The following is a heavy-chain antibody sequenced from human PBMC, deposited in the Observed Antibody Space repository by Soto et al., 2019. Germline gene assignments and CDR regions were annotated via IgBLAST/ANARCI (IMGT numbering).Heavy chain of an antibody. CDR2: ISGSGGST. V-gene: IGHV3-23*01. CDR1: WGTFLSHG. CDR3: AKDLLSSGWYHNWFDP. D-gene: IGHD6-19*01. J-gene: IGHJ5*02. Sequence: PGGLHRLCKRAAWGTFLSHGLSWVPQKPGEGLEWVSAISGSGGSTYYADSVKGRFTISRDNSKNTLYLQMNSLRAEDTAVYYCAKDLLSSGWYHNWFDPWGQGTLVTVSS.